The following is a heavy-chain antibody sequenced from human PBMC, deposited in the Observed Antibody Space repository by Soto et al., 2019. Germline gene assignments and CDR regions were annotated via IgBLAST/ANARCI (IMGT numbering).Heavy chain of an antibody. CDR1: GGSISSGDYY. CDR2: IYYSGST. D-gene: IGHD3-10*01. Sequence: SETLSLTCTVSGGSISSGDYYWSWIRQPPGKGLEWIGYIYYSGSTYYNPSLKSRVTISVDTSKNQFSLKLSSVTAADTAVYYCARDHYGSGSYNYWGQGTLVTVSS. J-gene: IGHJ4*02. V-gene: IGHV4-30-4*01. CDR3: ARDHYGSGSYNY.